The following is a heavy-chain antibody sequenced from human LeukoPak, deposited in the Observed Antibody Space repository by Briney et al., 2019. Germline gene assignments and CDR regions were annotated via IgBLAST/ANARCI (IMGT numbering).Heavy chain of an antibody. D-gene: IGHD4-23*01. CDR1: GGSISSSSYY. J-gene: IGHJ4*02. CDR3: ARRIANSFY. Sequence: SSETLSLTCTVSGGSISSSSYYWGWIRQPPGKGLEWIGSIYYSGSTYYNPSLKSRVTISVDTSKNQFSLKLSSVTAADTAVYYCARRIANSFYWGQGTLVTVSS. V-gene: IGHV4-39*01. CDR2: IYYSGST.